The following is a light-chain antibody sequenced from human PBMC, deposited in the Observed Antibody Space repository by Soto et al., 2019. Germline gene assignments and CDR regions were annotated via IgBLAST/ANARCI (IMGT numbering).Light chain of an antibody. CDR1: QGISSY. CDR3: QQYYRDPFT. CDR2: AAS. Sequence: AIRMTQSPSSLSASTGDRVTITCRASQGISSYLAWYQQKPGKAPKLLIYAASTLPSGVPSRFSGSGSGTDFTLTISCLQSEDFATYYYQQYYRDPFTFGGVTKRDIK. V-gene: IGKV1-8*01. J-gene: IGKJ4*01.